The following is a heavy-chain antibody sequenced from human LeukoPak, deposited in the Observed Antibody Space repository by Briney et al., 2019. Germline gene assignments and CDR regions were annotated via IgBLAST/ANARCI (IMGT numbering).Heavy chain of an antibody. D-gene: IGHD3-22*01. CDR1: GYSIRSGFY. V-gene: IGHV4-38-2*02. CDR3: ARSYDSSGYVFYYYYMDV. CDR2: IYHSGIT. J-gene: IGHJ6*03. Sequence: SETLSLTCTVSGYSIRSGFYWGWIRQPPGKGLEWIGNIYHSGITYYTPSLKSRVTISVDTSKNQFYLKLSSVTAADTAVYYCARSYDSSGYVFYYYYMDVWGKGTTVTVSS.